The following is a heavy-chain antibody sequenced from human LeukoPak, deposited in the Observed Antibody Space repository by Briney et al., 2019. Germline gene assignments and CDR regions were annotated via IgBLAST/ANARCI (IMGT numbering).Heavy chain of an antibody. CDR2: ISGSGDST. J-gene: IGHJ4*02. D-gene: IGHD3-16*02. V-gene: IGHV3-23*01. CDR3: AKLSGTFDS. Sequence: GGSLRLYCTASGFTFSSYTMTWVRQAPGKGLEWVSGISGSGDSTYYADSLKGRFTISRDNSKNTLNLQMNSLRAEDTAIYYCAKLSGTFDSWGQGTLVTVSS. CDR1: GFTFSSYT.